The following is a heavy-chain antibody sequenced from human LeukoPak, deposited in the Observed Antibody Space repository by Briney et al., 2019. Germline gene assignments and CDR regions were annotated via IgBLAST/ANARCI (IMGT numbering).Heavy chain of an antibody. D-gene: IGHD1-26*01. Sequence: GGSLRFSCAASGFTFSSYWMHWVRQAPGKGLVWVSRINSDGSSTSYADSVKGRFTISRDNAKNTLYPQMNSLRVEDTAVYYCARASDSGSSLDDWGQGTLVTVSS. CDR1: GFTFSSYW. J-gene: IGHJ4*02. CDR3: ARASDSGSSLDD. CDR2: INSDGSST. V-gene: IGHV3-74*01.